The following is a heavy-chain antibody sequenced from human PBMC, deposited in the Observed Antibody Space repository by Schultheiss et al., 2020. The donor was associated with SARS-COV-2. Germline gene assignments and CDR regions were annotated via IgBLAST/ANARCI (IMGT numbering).Heavy chain of an antibody. Sequence: GGSLRLSCAASGFTFSSYGMHWVRQAPGKGLEWVAVIWYDGSNKYYADSVKGRFTIARDNSKNTLSLQMNSLTAEDSAAYYCARDGGGYCNSVRCFTHYYMDVWGKGTTVTVSS. CDR1: GFTFSSYG. CDR3: ARDGGGYCNSVRCFTHYYMDV. CDR2: IWYDGSNK. D-gene: IGHD2-2*02. J-gene: IGHJ6*03. V-gene: IGHV3-33*01.